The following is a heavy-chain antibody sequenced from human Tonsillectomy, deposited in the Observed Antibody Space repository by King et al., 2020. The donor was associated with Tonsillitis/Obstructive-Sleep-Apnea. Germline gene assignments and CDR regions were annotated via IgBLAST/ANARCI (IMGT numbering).Heavy chain of an antibody. Sequence: VQLVESGGGLVQPGGSLRLSCAASGITFSSYAMSWVRQAPGKGLEWVSTISGGGGSTYYAASVKGRFTISRDNSKNTLYLQMNSLRAEDTAVYYCAKAMVQGIIITIFDYWGQGTLVTVSS. J-gene: IGHJ4*02. CDR3: AKAMVQGIIITIFDY. V-gene: IGHV3-23*04. CDR2: ISGGGGST. CDR1: GITFSSYA. D-gene: IGHD3-10*01.